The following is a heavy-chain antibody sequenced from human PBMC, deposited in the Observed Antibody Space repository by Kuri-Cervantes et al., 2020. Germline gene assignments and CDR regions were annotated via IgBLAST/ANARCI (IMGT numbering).Heavy chain of an antibody. CDR2: ISYDGSNK. Sequence: GGSLRLSCAASGFTFSSYGMHRVRQAPGKGLEWVAVISYDGSNKYYADSVKGRFTISRDNSKNTLYLQMNSLRPEDTAVYYCAKEKYQPVAPVGYWGQGTLVTVSS. D-gene: IGHD2-2*01. J-gene: IGHJ4*02. CDR3: AKEKYQPVAPVGY. V-gene: IGHV3-30*18. CDR1: GFTFSSYG.